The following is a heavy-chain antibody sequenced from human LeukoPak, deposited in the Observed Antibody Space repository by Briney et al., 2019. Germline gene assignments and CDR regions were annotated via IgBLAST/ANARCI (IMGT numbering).Heavy chain of an antibody. D-gene: IGHD1-14*01. CDR1: GFRFSYHD. CDR3: ARELGGTKTGGFDI. CDR2: IGATGAHT. V-gene: IGHV3-64*02. J-gene: IGHJ3*02. Sequence: GGSLRLSCAASGFRFSYHDMHWVRQAPAKGQEFVSSIGATGAHTFYADSVKGRFTISRDNFQSTMYLQMDGLRPEDSAVYYCARELGGTKTGGFDIWGQGTVVTVSS.